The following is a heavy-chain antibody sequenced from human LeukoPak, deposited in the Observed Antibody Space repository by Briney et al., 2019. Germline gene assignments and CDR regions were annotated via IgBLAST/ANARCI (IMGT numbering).Heavy chain of an antibody. Sequence: GGSLRLSCAASGFIFDDYGMTWVRQGPGKGLEWVSGINWDGYSTGYADSVRGRFTISRDNAKSSIYLQMNSLRVEDTAVYYCAREREPLDYGDSTNLDHWGQGTLVTVSS. D-gene: IGHD4/OR15-4a*01. V-gene: IGHV3-20*04. CDR2: INWDGYST. J-gene: IGHJ1*01. CDR3: AREREPLDYGDSTNLDH. CDR1: GFIFDDYG.